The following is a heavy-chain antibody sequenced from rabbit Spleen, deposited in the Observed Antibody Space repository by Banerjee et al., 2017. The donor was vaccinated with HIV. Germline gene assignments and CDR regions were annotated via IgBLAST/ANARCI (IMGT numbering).Heavy chain of an antibody. D-gene: IGHD6-1*01. V-gene: IGHV1S45*01. CDR2: IYAGSDTDS. J-gene: IGHJ4*01. Sequence: QEQLVESGRGLVQPEGSLTLTCTASGFSFSSGYYMCWVRQAPGKGLEWLACIYAGSDTDSYYASWAKGRFTISRASSTTVDLKMTSLTAADTATYFCARAYVGYVGYGDGAFGLWGQGTLVTVS. CDR1: GFSFSSGYY. CDR3: ARAYVGYVGYGDGAFGL.